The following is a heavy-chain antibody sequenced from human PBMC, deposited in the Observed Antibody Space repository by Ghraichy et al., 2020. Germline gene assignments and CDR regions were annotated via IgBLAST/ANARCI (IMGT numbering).Heavy chain of an antibody. D-gene: IGHD6-19*01. CDR3: ASLAGHSSGWFGY. J-gene: IGHJ4*02. CDR1: GGSISSYY. Sequence: SETLSLTCTVSGGSISSYYWSWIRQPPGKGLEWIGYIYYSGSTNYNPSLKSRVTISVDTSKNQFSLKLSSVTAADTAVYYCASLAGHSSGWFGYWGQGTLVTVSS. V-gene: IGHV4-59*01. CDR2: IYYSGST.